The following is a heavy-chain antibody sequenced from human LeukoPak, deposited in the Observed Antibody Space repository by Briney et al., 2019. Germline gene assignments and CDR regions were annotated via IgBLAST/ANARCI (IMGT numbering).Heavy chain of an antibody. CDR3: ARTGQAPHPSSFDY. D-gene: IGHD3-9*01. Sequence: GDSVKVSSKASGYSFTGYYMYWVRQAPGQGLEWMGWINPISGGTNYAQNFQGRVTMTRDTSISTAYMELSRLRSDDTAVYYCARTGQAPHPSSFDYWGQGTLVTVSS. CDR1: GYSFTGYY. J-gene: IGHJ4*02. CDR2: INPISGGT. V-gene: IGHV1-2*02.